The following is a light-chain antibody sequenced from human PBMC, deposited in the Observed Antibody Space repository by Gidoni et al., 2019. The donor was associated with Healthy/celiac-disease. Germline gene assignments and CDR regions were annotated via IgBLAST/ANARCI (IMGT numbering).Light chain of an antibody. J-gene: IGKJ5*01. CDR1: QSVSSN. CDR3: QQYNNWPPIT. Sequence: EIVMTQSPATLSVSPGERATLSSRASQSVSSNLAWYQQKPGQAPRLSGSGSGTEFTLTISSLQSEDFAVYYCQQYNNWPPITFGQGTRLEIK. V-gene: IGKV3-15*01.